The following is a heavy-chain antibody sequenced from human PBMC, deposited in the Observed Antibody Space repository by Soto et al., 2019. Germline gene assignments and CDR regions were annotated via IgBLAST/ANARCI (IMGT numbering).Heavy chain of an antibody. J-gene: IGHJ5*02. CDR3: ARSGGKAAAFNWFDP. Sequence: ASVKVSCKASGYTFTSYGMSWVRQAPGQGLEWMGWISAYNGNTNYAQKLQGRVTMTTDTSTSTAYMELRSLRSDDTAVYYCARSGGKAAAFNWFDPWGQGTLVTVSS. D-gene: IGHD6-13*01. CDR1: GYTFTSYG. V-gene: IGHV1-18*01. CDR2: ISAYNGNT.